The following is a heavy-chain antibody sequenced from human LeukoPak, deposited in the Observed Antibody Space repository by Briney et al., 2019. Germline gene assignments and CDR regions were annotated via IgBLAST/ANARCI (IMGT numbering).Heavy chain of an antibody. CDR2: ISGSGGRI. CDR1: GFTFSSYA. Sequence: GGSLRLSCAASGFTFSSYAMTWVRQAPGKGLEWVSGISGSGGRIYYADSVKGRFIISRDNSKNTLSLQMNSLRAEDTAVYYCAKDPDDYVWGTWGDYWGQGTLVTVSS. J-gene: IGHJ4*02. V-gene: IGHV3-23*01. CDR3: AKDPDDYVWGTWGDY. D-gene: IGHD3-16*01.